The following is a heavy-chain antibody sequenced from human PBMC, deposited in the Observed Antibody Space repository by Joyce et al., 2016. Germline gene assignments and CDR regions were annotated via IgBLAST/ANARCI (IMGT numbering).Heavy chain of an antibody. D-gene: IGHD2-2*02. J-gene: IGHJ6*03. CDR3: ARMWGYCSSGTCYRGDYYYYMDV. CDR2: ILSNDEE. V-gene: IGHV2-26*01. CDR1: GFSLNKARLG. Sequence: QVTLKETGPVLVKHTETLTLTCSVSGFSLNKARLGVSWIRQSPGKALEWLAHILSNDEEAYSTSLKSRLSISKDTSRSQVVLTMTNMDPVDTATYYCARMWGYCSSGTCYRGDYYYYMDVWGKGTTVTVSS.